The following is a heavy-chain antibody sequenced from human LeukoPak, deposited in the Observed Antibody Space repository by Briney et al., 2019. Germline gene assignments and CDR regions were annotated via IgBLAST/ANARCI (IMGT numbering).Heavy chain of an antibody. D-gene: IGHD5-18*01. J-gene: IGHJ4*02. Sequence: QAGGSLRLSCAASGFTFSSYAMSWVRQAPGKGLEWVSAISGSGGSTYYADSVKGRFTISRDNSKNTLYLQMNSLSAEDTAVYYCAKDRLGSLGYSYGYKFDYWGQGTLVTVSS. CDR2: ISGSGGST. CDR3: AKDRLGSLGYSYGYKFDY. V-gene: IGHV3-23*01. CDR1: GFTFSSYA.